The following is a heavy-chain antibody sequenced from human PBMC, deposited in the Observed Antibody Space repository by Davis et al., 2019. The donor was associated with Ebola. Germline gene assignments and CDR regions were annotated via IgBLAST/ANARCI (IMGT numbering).Heavy chain of an antibody. Sequence: SETLSLTCTAPGGSISSSSYYWGWTRQPPGKGLEWIGSTYYSGSTTYNTSLKSRATISVDTSKNQFSLKLSSVTAADTAVYYCARDRIAAAGIWNYYYGMDVWGQGTTVTVSS. D-gene: IGHD6-13*01. CDR1: GGSISSSSYY. CDR2: TYYSGST. V-gene: IGHV4-39*07. CDR3: ARDRIAAAGIWNYYYGMDV. J-gene: IGHJ6*02.